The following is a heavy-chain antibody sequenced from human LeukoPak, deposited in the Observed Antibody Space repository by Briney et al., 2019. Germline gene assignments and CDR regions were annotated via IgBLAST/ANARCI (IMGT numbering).Heavy chain of an antibody. CDR2: IYYSGST. CDR3: ARVGILRFPSNWFDP. D-gene: IGHD3-3*01. J-gene: IGHJ5*02. CDR1: GGSISSYY. V-gene: IGHV4-59*01. Sequence: SETLSLTCTVSGGSISSYYWSWIRQPPGKGLEWIGYIYYSGSTRYNPSLKSRVTISVDTSKNQFSLKLSSVTAADTAVYYCARVGILRFPSNWFDPWGQGTLVTVSS.